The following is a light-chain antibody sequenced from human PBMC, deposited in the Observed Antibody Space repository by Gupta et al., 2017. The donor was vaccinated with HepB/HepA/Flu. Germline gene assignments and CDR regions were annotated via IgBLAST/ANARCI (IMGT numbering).Light chain of an antibody. V-gene: IGKV3D-15*01. CDR1: QSVRNN. CDR3: QQHGSSPPT. CDR2: DAS. J-gene: IGKJ2*01. Sequence: PATLTVSIGERVSLSCRSSQSVRNNLAWYRQKPGQPPKLLIYDASNRVTGIPARFSGSGSGTDFTLTISSLQAEDVAVYYCQQHGSSPPTFGQGTKVEIK.